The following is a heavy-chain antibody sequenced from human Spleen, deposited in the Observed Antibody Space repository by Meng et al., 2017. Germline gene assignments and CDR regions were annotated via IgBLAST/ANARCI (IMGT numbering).Heavy chain of an antibody. J-gene: IGHJ4*02. V-gene: IGHV3-53*01. D-gene: IGHD3-10*01. CDR2: IYSGGNT. Sequence: GESLKISCAASGFTVSHNYISWVRQAPGKGLEWVSVIYSGGNTYYADSVKGRFTISRDNSKNTLYLQMNSLRAEDTAVYYCANRAAPELLWFGELLAFDYWGQGTLVTVSS. CDR1: GFTVSHNY. CDR3: ANRAAPELLWFGELLAFDY.